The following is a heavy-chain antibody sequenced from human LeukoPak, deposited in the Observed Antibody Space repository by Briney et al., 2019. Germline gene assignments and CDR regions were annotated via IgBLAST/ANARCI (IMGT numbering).Heavy chain of an antibody. CDR1: GYTFTSYY. Sequence: ASVKVSCKASGYTFTSYYMHWVRQAPGQGLEWMGIINPSGGSTSYAQKFQGRVTMTRDTSTSTVYMELSSLRPEDTAVYYCARSGTPTWGYYYYGMDVWGQGTTVTVSS. CDR3: ARSGTPTWGYYYYGMDV. V-gene: IGHV1-46*01. CDR2: INPSGGST. J-gene: IGHJ6*02. D-gene: IGHD1-1*01.